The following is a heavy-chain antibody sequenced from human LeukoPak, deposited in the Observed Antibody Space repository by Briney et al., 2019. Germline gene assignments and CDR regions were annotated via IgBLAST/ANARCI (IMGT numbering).Heavy chain of an antibody. V-gene: IGHV4-39*01. CDR2: IYYSGST. CDR1: GGSISSSSYY. Sequence: SETLSLTCTVSGGSISSSSYYWGWIRQPPGKGLEWIGSIYYSGSTYYNPSLKSRVTISVDTSKNQFSLKLSSVTAADTAVYYCASRGYYDSSGYYYLHDYWGQGTLVTVSS. J-gene: IGHJ4*02. D-gene: IGHD3-22*01. CDR3: ASRGYYDSSGYYYLHDY.